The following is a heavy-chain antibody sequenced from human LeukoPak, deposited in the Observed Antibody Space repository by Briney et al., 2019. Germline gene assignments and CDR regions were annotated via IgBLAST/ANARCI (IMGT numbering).Heavy chain of an antibody. CDR3: ARAGSSSWYTLAADS. Sequence: PSETLSLTCTVSDGSITGYYWSWIRQPPGKGLEWIAYISYTGYINYNPSLKSRVTISLDTSKNQFSLKLNSVTAADTAVYFCARAGSSSWYTLAADSWGQGTLVTVSS. V-gene: IGHV4-59*01. J-gene: IGHJ5*01. CDR2: ISYTGYI. CDR1: DGSITGYY. D-gene: IGHD2-15*01.